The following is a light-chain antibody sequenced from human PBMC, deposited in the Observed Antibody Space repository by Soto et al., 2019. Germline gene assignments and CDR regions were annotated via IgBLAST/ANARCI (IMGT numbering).Light chain of an antibody. CDR3: QPYNSSPST. CDR2: GAS. CDR1: QSVSSSF. J-gene: IGKJ4*01. V-gene: IGKV3-20*01. Sequence: EIVLTQSPGTLSLSPGERATLSCRASQSVSSSFFAWYQQKPGQAPRLLIYGASSRATGTPDRFSGSGSGTDFTLTISRLEPEDFAVYYCQPYNSSPSTFGGGTKVEIK.